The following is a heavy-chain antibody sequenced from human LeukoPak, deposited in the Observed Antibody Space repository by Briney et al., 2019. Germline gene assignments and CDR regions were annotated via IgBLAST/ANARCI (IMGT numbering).Heavy chain of an antibody. CDR1: GFTFSHYA. Sequence: PGGSLRLSCAASGFTFSHYAMAWVRQAPGKGLEWVSSISASGSTTYYTDSVKGRFTISRDNFKNTLYLQMNSLRAENTAVYYCSKDNYYVTSGYFFDYWGQGALVTVSS. CDR3: SKDNYYVTSGYFFDY. V-gene: IGHV3-23*01. J-gene: IGHJ4*02. D-gene: IGHD3-22*01. CDR2: ISASGSTT.